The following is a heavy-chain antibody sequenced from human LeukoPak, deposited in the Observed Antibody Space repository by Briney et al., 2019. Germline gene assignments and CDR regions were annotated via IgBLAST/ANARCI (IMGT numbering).Heavy chain of an antibody. J-gene: IGHJ5*02. CDR1: GYTFTSYD. Sequence: ASVKVSCKPSGYTFTSYDINWVRQATGQGLEWMGWMNPNSGNTGYAQKFQGRVTMTRDTSMSTAYMELSSLRSEDTAVYYCARHRRSNNWFDPWGQGTLVTVSS. D-gene: IGHD1-14*01. CDR2: MNPNSGNT. CDR3: ARHRRSNNWFDP. V-gene: IGHV1-8*01.